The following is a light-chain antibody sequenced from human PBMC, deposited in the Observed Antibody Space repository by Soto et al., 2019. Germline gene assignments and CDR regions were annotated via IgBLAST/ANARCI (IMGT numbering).Light chain of an antibody. V-gene: IGKV3-11*01. J-gene: IGKJ4*01. CDR3: QLYDNWPLT. CDR2: DAS. CDR1: QSVATY. Sequence: EKMLTLSPVTLSLSTEERATLSCRASQSVATYLAWYQQKPGQAPRLLIYDASNRATGIPARFSGSGSGTDFTLTISSLQSEDYAVYYCQLYDNWPLTFAGGSKVDIK.